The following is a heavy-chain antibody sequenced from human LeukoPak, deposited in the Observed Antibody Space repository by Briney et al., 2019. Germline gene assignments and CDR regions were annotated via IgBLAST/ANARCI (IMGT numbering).Heavy chain of an antibody. J-gene: IGHJ4*02. Sequence: ASVKVSCKASGYTFTSYDINWVRQATGQGLEWMGWMNPNSGNTGYAQKFQGRVTMTRNTSISTAYMELSSLRSEDTAVYYCVRSKPDRFWSGYYIDYWGQGTLVTVSS. V-gene: IGHV1-8*01. D-gene: IGHD3-3*01. CDR2: MNPNSGNT. CDR3: VRSKPDRFWSGYYIDY. CDR1: GYTFTSYD.